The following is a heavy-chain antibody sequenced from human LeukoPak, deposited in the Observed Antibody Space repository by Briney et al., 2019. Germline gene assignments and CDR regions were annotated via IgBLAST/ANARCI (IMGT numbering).Heavy chain of an antibody. CDR3: ATDFYDST. J-gene: IGHJ5*02. D-gene: IGHD3-22*01. CDR1: GFTFSSYA. CDR2: ISYDGSNK. Sequence: GGSLRLSCAASGFTFSSYAMHWVRQAPGKGLEWVAVISYDGSNKYYADSVKGRFTISRDNSKNTLYLQMNSLRAEDTAVYYCATDFYDSTWGQGTLVTVSS. V-gene: IGHV3-30-3*01.